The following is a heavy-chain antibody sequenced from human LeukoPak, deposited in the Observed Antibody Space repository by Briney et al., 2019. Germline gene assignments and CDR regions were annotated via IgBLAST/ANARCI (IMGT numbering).Heavy chain of an antibody. V-gene: IGHV1-69*04. CDR1: GGTFSSYA. J-gene: IGHJ5*02. CDR2: IIPILGIA. Sequence: ASVKVSCKASGGTFSSYAISWVRQAPGQGLEWMGRIIPILGIANYAQKFQGRVTITADKSTSTAYMELSSLRSEDTAVYYCARDPDIVVVPVAMYGFDPWGQGTLVTVSS. CDR3: ARDPDIVVVPVAMYGFDP. D-gene: IGHD2-2*01.